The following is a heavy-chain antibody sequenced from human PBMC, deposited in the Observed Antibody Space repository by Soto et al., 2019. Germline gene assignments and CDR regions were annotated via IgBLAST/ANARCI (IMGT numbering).Heavy chain of an antibody. CDR1: GFTFSSHS. CDR2: ISTSGHYI. CDR3: AKDQYDSSGYYYGGGY. Sequence: EVQLVQSGGGLVKPGGSLRLSCAASGFTFSSHSMNWVRQAPGKGLEWVSSISTSGHYIYYADLVKGRFTISRDDAKNSLYLQMNSLRAEDTAVYYCAKDQYDSSGYYYGGGYWGQGTLVTVSS. J-gene: IGHJ4*02. D-gene: IGHD3-22*01. V-gene: IGHV3-21*01.